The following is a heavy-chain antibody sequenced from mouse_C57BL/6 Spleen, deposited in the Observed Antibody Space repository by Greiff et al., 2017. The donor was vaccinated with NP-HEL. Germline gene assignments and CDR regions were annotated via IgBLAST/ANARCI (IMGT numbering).Heavy chain of an antibody. Sequence: QVQLQQPGAELVKPGASVKMSCKASGYTFTSYWITWVKQRPGQGLEWIGDIYPGSGSTNYNEKFKSKATLTVDTSSSTAYMQLSSLTSEDSAVYYCARPLIYQSPMDYWGQGTSVTVSS. CDR2: IYPGSGST. D-gene: IGHD1-1*01. V-gene: IGHV1-55*01. CDR3: ARPLIYQSPMDY. CDR1: GYTFTSYW. J-gene: IGHJ4*01.